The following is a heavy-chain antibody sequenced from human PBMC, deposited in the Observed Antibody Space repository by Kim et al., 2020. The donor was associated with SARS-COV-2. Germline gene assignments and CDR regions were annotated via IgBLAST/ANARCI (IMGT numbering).Heavy chain of an antibody. CDR3: ARQAYVWGSYRSDDAFDF. V-gene: IGHV1-18*04. CDR1: GYSFTRYG. Sequence: ASVKVSCKASGYSFTRYGISWVRQAPGQGLEWMGWISAKNGNTKYAQKLQGRVTMTTDTSTNTAYMEVRSLRSDDTAVYFCARQAYVWGSYRSDDAFDFWGQGTMVTVSS. J-gene: IGHJ3*01. CDR2: ISAKNGNT. D-gene: IGHD3-16*02.